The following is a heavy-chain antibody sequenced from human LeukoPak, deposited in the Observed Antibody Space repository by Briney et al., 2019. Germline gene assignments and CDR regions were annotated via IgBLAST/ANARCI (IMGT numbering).Heavy chain of an antibody. V-gene: IGHV4-59*01. CDR3: ARVMSAWYFDS. CDR2: IYSSGST. CDR1: GGSFSGYY. Sequence: SETLSLTCAVYGGSFSGYYWSWIRQPPGKGLEWIGYIYSSGSTNYNPSLKSRVTLSVDTSKNQFSLKLSSVTAADTAVYYCARVMSAWYFDSWGQGILVTVSS. J-gene: IGHJ4*02. D-gene: IGHD3-16*01.